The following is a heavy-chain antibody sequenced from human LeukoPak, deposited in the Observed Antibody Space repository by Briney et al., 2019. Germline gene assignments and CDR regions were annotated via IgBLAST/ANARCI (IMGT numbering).Heavy chain of an antibody. CDR1: GFTFDDYT. D-gene: IGHD6-19*01. CDR2: ISWDGGST. V-gene: IGHV3-43*01. CDR3: ALAVEVGAFDY. Sequence: GGSLRLSCAASGFTFDDYTMHWVRQAPGKGLEWVSLISWDGGSTYYADSVKGRFTISRDNSENSLYLQMNSLRTEDTALYYCALAVEVGAFDYWGQGTLVTVSS. J-gene: IGHJ4*02.